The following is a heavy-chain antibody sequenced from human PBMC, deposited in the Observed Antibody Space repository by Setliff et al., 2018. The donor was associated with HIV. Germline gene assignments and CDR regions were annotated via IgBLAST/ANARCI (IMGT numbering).Heavy chain of an antibody. CDR1: AGSISDYY. Sequence: SETLSLTCTVSAGSISDYYWSWIRQPPGKGLEWIGYIYNSGSTNYNPSLKSRVSISVDTSKRQWSLKLNSVTAADTATYYCASRGIVVVTMSMPDEFFVHWGHGTLVTVSS. D-gene: IGHD2-21*02. J-gene: IGHJ1*01. CDR3: ASRGIVVVTMSMPDEFFVH. V-gene: IGHV4-59*08. CDR2: IYNSGST.